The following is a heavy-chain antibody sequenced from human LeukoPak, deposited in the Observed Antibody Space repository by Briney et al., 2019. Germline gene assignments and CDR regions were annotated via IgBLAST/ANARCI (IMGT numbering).Heavy chain of an antibody. CDR1: GFTFSNYS. CDR2: ISSSSDYI. J-gene: IGHJ4*02. Sequence: ARGSLRLSCAASGFTFSNYSMNWVRQAPGKGLEWVSSISSSSDYIYYADSVKGRFTISRDNAKNSLYLQMNSLRAEDTAVYYCARDGGYCTNGVGYLDYWGQGTLVTVSS. V-gene: IGHV3-21*01. CDR3: ARDGGYCTNGVGYLDY. D-gene: IGHD2-8*01.